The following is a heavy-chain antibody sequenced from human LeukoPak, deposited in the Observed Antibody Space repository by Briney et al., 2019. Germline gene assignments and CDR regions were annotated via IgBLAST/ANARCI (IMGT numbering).Heavy chain of an antibody. J-gene: IGHJ6*03. CDR2: INPTGGST. CDR1: GYTFTSYY. CDR3: ARGRAPYMDV. Sequence: ASVKVSCKASGYTFTSYYMHWVRQAPGEGLEWMGIINPTGGSTSYAQKFQGRVTMTRDMSTSTVYMELSSLRSEDTAVYYCARGRAPYMDVWGKGTTVTVSS. V-gene: IGHV1-46*01.